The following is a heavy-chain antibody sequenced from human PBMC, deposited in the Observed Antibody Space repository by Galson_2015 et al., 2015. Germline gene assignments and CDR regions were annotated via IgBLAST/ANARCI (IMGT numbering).Heavy chain of an antibody. CDR3: ARERTGIGNDY. J-gene: IGHJ4*02. Sequence: SLRLSCAASGFTFSSYGMHWVRQAPGKGLEWVAVIWYDGSNKYYADSVKGRFTTSRDNSKNTLYLQMNSLRAEDTAVYYCARERTGIGNDYWGQGTLVTVSS. CDR2: IWYDGSNK. D-gene: IGHD1-14*01. V-gene: IGHV3-33*08. CDR1: GFTFSSYG.